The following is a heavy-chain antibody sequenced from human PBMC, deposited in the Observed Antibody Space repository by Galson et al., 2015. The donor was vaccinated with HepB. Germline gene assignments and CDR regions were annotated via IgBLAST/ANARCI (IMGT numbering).Heavy chain of an antibody. D-gene: IGHD4-11*01. V-gene: IGHV3-30*04. CDR3: SGGPWTTVTVNWFDP. J-gene: IGHJ5*02. CDR1: GFTFSSYA. CDR2: ISYDGRNK. Sequence: SLRLSCAASGFTFSSYAMHWVRQAPGKGLEWVAVISYDGRNKYYVDSVKGRFTISRDNSKNTLYLQMNSLEAEDTAVHYCSGGPWTTVTVNWFDPWGQGTLVTVSS.